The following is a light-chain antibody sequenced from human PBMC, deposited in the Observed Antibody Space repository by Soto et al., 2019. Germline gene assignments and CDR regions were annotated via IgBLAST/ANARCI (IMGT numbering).Light chain of an antibody. J-gene: IGKJ1*01. CDR1: QSISSW. CDR2: KAS. Sequence: DIQMTQSPSTLSASVGDRVTITCRASQSISSWLAWYQQKPGKAPKLLIYKASSLESAVPSRFSGSGSGTEFTLTISSLQPDDFATYYCQQYNSYSPKWTFGQGTKVEIK. V-gene: IGKV1-5*03. CDR3: QQYNSYSPKWT.